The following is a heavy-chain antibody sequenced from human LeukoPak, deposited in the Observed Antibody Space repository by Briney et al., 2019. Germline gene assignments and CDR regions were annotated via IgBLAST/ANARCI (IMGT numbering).Heavy chain of an antibody. CDR3: AREFGRAASSGWYRGVDAFDI. Sequence: GASVKVSCKASGYTFTSYYMHWVRQAPGQGLEWMGIINPSGGSTSYAQKFQGRVTITADKSTSTAYMELSSLRSEDTAVYYCAREFGRAASSGWYRGVDAFDIWGHGTMVTVSS. D-gene: IGHD6-19*01. J-gene: IGHJ3*02. CDR1: GYTFTSYY. V-gene: IGHV1-46*01. CDR2: INPSGGST.